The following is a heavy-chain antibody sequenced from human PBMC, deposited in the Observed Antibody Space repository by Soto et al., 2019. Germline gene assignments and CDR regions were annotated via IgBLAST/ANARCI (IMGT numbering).Heavy chain of an antibody. J-gene: IGHJ1*01. V-gene: IGHV4-4*07. Sequence: QVQQLESGPGLVKPWDTLSLTCTVSGAYISDFSWSWIRQPAGKGLEWIGRITVNGNTQYNPSFRSRGNNAKDTSRKQVSPNLQAADAADTALYYCARESGEKLTYEAHWGQGTLVTVSS. CDR3: ARESGEKLTYEAH. CDR2: ITVNGNT. CDR1: GAYISDFS. D-gene: IGHD1-26*01.